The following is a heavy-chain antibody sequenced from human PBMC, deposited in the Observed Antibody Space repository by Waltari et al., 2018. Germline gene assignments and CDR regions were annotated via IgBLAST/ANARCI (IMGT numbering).Heavy chain of an antibody. J-gene: IGHJ6*02. CDR1: GYTFTSYY. CDR2: INPSGGST. V-gene: IGHV1-46*01. CDR3: ARDIVVVPAAMPPGALYYYGMDV. Sequence: QVQLVQSGAEVKKPGASVKVSCKASGYTFTSYYMHWVRQAPGQGLEWMGIINPSGGSTSYAQKFQGRVTMTRDTSTSTVYMELSSLRSEDTAVYYCARDIVVVPAAMPPGALYYYGMDVWGQGTTVTVSS. D-gene: IGHD2-2*01.